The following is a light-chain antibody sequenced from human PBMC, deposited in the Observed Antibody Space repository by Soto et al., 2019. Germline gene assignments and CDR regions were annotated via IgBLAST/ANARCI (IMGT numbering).Light chain of an antibody. CDR3: SSYTSSSTLV. Sequence: QSALTQPASVSGSPGQSITISCSGTSSDIGSYNHVAWYQQHPGKAPKLMIYEVSNRPSGVSNRFSGSKSGNTASLTISGLQAEDEADYYCSSYTSSSTLVFGGGTKVTVL. V-gene: IGLV2-14*01. CDR1: SSDIGSYNH. J-gene: IGLJ3*02. CDR2: EVS.